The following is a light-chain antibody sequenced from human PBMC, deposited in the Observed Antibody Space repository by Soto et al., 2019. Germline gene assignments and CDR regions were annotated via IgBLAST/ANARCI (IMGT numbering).Light chain of an antibody. J-gene: IGLJ1*01. Sequence: QSALTQPPSASGSPGQSVSISCTGTKHDIGVYDFVSWYQHHPGKAPRLIIYEVVQRPSGVPDRFSGSKSGNTASLTVSGLKAADEADYFCKSYAGSNTYVFGSGTKLTVL. CDR3: KSYAGSNTYV. CDR2: EVV. V-gene: IGLV2-8*01. CDR1: KHDIGVYDF.